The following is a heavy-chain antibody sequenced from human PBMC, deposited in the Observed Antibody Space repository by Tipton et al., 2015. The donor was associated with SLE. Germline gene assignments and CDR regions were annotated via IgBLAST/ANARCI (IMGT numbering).Heavy chain of an antibody. CDR3: ARGPSSGDREGYFDY. D-gene: IGHD7-27*01. V-gene: IGHV1-69*01. Sequence: QLVQSGPEVKKPGSSVKVSCKASGGTFSSYAISWVRQAPGQGLEWMGGIIPIFGTANYAQKFQGRVTITADESTSTAYMKLSSLRSEDTAVYYCARGPSSGDREGYFDYWGQGTLVTVSS. CDR1: GGTFSSYA. J-gene: IGHJ4*02. CDR2: IIPIFGTA.